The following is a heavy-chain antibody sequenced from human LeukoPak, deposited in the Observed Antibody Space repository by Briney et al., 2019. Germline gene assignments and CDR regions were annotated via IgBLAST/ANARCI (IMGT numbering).Heavy chain of an antibody. CDR1: EFTVSSNY. D-gene: IGHD3-3*01. CDR3: ARDHYDFWGGQYYFHY. V-gene: IGHV3-66*01. Sequence: GRSLRLSWAASEFTVSSNYMSWVRQAAGKGLEWVSVIYSGGSTYYADSVKARFTISRDNSKNALHLQMNSLRAEDTAVYYCARDHYDFWGGQYYFHYGGQGTLATVSS. CDR2: IYSGGST. J-gene: IGHJ4*02.